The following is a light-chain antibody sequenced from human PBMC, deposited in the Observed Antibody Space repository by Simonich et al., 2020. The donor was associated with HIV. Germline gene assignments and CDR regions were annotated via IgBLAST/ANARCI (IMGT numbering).Light chain of an antibody. J-gene: IGKJ2*01. Sequence: DIVMTQSPDSLAVSLGERATINCKSSQNILYNSNTTNYLAWYQQKPGQPPKLLIYWASTREYGVPDRFSGSGSGTDFTLTISSLQAEDVTVYYCQQYYSTPYTFGQGTKLEIK. CDR1: QNILYNSNTTNY. CDR3: QQYYSTPYT. V-gene: IGKV4-1*01. CDR2: WAS.